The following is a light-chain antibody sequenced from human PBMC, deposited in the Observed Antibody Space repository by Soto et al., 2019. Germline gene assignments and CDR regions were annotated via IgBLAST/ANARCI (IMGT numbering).Light chain of an antibody. CDR3: SSYTSSSTLVL. CDR1: SSDVGGYNY. CDR2: EVS. J-gene: IGLJ2*01. Sequence: QSALTQPASVSVSPGQSITISCTGTSSDVGGYNYVSWYQQHPGKAPKLMIYEVSNRPSGVSNRFSGSKSGNTASLTISGLQAEDEADYYCSSYTSSSTLVLFGGGTQLTVL. V-gene: IGLV2-14*01.